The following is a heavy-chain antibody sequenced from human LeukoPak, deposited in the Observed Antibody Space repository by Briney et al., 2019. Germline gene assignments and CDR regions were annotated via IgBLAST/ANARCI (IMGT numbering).Heavy chain of an antibody. J-gene: IGHJ4*02. CDR1: GFTFSNYG. D-gene: IGHD3-22*01. V-gene: IGHV3-23*01. CDR3: AKRGDLDSSGSLRYFDY. CDR2: ISGGGGST. Sequence: GGSLRLSCAASGFTFSNYGMSWVRQAPGKGLEWVSVISGGGGSTFYADSVKGRFTISRDNSKNTLYLQMNSLRAEDTAVYYCAKRGDLDSSGSLRYFDYWGQGTLVTVSS.